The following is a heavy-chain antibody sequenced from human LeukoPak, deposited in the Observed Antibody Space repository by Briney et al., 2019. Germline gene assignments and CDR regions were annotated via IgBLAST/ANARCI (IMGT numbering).Heavy chain of an antibody. D-gene: IGHD6-19*01. Sequence: WASVKVSCKASRYTFTGYYMHWVRQAPGQGLEWMGWINPNSGGTNYAQKFQGRVTMTRDTSISTAYMELSRLRSDDTAVYYCARATYSSGWFDYWGQGTLVTVSS. CDR1: RYTFTGYY. CDR2: INPNSGGT. CDR3: ARATYSSGWFDY. V-gene: IGHV1-2*02. J-gene: IGHJ4*02.